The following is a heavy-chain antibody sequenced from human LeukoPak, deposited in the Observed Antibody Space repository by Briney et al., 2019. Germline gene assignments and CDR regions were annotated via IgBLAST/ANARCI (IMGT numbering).Heavy chain of an antibody. CDR2: IYYSGST. CDR1: GGSISSSSYY. CDR3: ATTPSYYDILTGYSATDPKEDY. D-gene: IGHD3-9*01. J-gene: IGHJ4*02. V-gene: IGHV4-39*01. Sequence: SETLSLTCTVSGGSISSSSYYWGWIRQPPGKGLEWIGSIYYSGSTYYNPSLKSRVTISVDTSKNQFSLKLSSVTAADTAVYYCATTPSYYDILTGYSATDPKEDYWGQGTLVTVSS.